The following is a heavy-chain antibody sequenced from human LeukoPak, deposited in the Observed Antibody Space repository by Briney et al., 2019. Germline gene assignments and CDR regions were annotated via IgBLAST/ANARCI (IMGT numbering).Heavy chain of an antibody. CDR2: INPNSGGT. Sequence: ASVKVSCKASGYTFTGYYMHWVRQAPGQGLEWMGWINPNSGGTNYAQKFQGRVTTTRDTSISTAYMELSRLRSDDTAVYYCAREGSSTYGMDVWGQGTTVTVSS. J-gene: IGHJ6*02. CDR1: GYTFTGYY. V-gene: IGHV1-2*02. CDR3: AREGSSTYGMDV.